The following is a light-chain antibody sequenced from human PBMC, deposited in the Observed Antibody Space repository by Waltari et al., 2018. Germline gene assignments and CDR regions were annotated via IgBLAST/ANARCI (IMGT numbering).Light chain of an antibody. CDR3: FSYAGRFSFV. V-gene: IGLV2-23*02. CDR1: ANDVGNYNL. J-gene: IGLJ1*01. CDR2: EVT. Sequence: QSALTQPASVSGSPGQSITISCAGTANDVGNYNLLSWHQQHPGKAPKLIIYEVTKRPSGVSNRFSASKSGIAASLTISGLQAEDEAEYYCFSYAGRFSFVFGTGTQVTV.